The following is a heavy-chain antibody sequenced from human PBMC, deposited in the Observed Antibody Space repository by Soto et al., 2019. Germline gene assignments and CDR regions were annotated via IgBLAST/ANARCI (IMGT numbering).Heavy chain of an antibody. CDR2: IYYSGTT. Sequence: QVQLQQSGPGLVKPSQTLSLTCTVSGGSIRSGDYYWSWIRQSPGKGLEWIAYIYYSGTTYYNPSLKSRVTISVDKSKNQFSLRLSSVTAADTAVYYCARERGYGDYYFDYWGQGTLVTVSS. V-gene: IGHV4-30-4*01. CDR3: ARERGYGDYYFDY. CDR1: GGSIRSGDYY. J-gene: IGHJ4*02. D-gene: IGHD4-17*01.